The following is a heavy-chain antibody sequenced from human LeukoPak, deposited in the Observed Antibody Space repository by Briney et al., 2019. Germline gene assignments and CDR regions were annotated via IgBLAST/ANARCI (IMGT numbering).Heavy chain of an antibody. CDR2: ISHDGSTN. CDR3: ARARGKWHLLPLDY. D-gene: IGHD5-12*01. V-gene: IGHV3-30*04. CDR1: RFPFSSFA. J-gene: IGHJ4*02. Sequence: GGSLRLSCAASRFPFSSFAVHWVRQAPGKGLEWVAIISHDGSTNHYADSVKGRFTISRDNSNNSLYLQMTSLSAEDTAVYYCARARGKWHLLPLDYWGQGALVTVSS.